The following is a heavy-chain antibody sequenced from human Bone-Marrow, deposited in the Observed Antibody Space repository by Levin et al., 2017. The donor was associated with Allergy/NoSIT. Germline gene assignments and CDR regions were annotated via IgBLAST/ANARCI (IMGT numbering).Heavy chain of an antibody. D-gene: IGHD7-27*01. J-gene: IGHJ5*02. Sequence: GGSLRLSCAASGFTFSGNWMHWVRQAPGKGLLWVSRIDGDGGGTTYADPVKGRSTIARDNAKNPLFLQMNGLRADDTAVYYCARGRRHLGPHEFDPRGQGTRVIVSS. CDR1: GFTFSGNW. V-gene: IGHV3-74*01. CDR2: IDGDGGGT. CDR3: ARGRRHLGPHEFDP.